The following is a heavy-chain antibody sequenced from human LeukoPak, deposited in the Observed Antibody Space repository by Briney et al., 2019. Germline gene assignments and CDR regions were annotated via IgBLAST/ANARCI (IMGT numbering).Heavy chain of an antibody. J-gene: IGHJ4*02. CDR1: GGSISSSSYY. CDR3: ARNWGYNYGYGSFDS. CDR2: IYYSGST. Sequence: SETLSLTCTVSGGSISSSSYYWGWIRQPPGKGLECIGSIYYSGSTYYNPSLKSRVTISVDTSKNQFSLKLSSVTAADTAVYYCARNWGYNYGYGSFDSWGQGILVTVSS. V-gene: IGHV4-39*07. D-gene: IGHD5-24*01.